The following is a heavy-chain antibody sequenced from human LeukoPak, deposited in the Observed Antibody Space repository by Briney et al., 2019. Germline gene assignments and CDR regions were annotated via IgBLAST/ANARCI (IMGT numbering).Heavy chain of an antibody. J-gene: IGHJ4*02. V-gene: IGHV3-15*01. D-gene: IGHD2-21*01. Sequence: PGGSLRLSCAASGFTFSSYAKSWVRQAPGKGLEWVGRIKPKTDGETTEYAAPVKDRFSISRDDSKSMMYLQMNSPKTEDTAVYYCITPLPYSAQGGQGTLVTVSS. CDR3: ITPLPYSAQ. CDR2: IKPKTDGETT. CDR1: GFTFSSYA.